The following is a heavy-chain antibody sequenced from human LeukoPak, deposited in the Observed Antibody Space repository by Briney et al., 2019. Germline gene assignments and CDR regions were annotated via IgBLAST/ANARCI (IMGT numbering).Heavy chain of an antibody. V-gene: IGHV4-59*08. CDR3: ARHISPSYYYGSGINDAFDI. Sequence: SETLSLTCTVSGGSISSYYWSWIRQPPGEGLEWIGYIYYSGSTNYNPSLKSRVTISVDTSKNQFSLKLSSVTAADTAVYYCARHISPSYYYGSGINDAFDIWGQGTMVTVSS. CDR1: GGSISSYY. J-gene: IGHJ3*02. D-gene: IGHD3-10*01. CDR2: IYYSGST.